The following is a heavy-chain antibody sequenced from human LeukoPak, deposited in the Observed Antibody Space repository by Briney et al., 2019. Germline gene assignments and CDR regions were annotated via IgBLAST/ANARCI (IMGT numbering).Heavy chain of an antibody. J-gene: IGHJ3*02. CDR3: ARDPNWGKAFDI. CDR1: GFTFSAYW. V-gene: IGHV3-7*01. D-gene: IGHD7-27*01. CDR2: VNQDGSEK. Sequence: GGSLRLSCAASGFTFSAYWMNWVRQAPGKGLEWVANVNQDGSEKYYVDSVKGRFTISRDNAKNSLYLQMNSLRVEDTAVYYCARDPNWGKAFDIWGQGTMVTVSS.